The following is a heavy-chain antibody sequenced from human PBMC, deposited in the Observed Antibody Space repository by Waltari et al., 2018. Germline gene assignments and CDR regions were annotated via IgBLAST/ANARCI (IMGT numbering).Heavy chain of an antibody. D-gene: IGHD3-10*01. V-gene: IGHV1-24*01. CDR2: LDPEDEET. CDR3: TTDIMLRVFSNV. J-gene: IGHJ6*02. CDR1: GYSLRELS. Sequence: QVQLVQSGAEVRKPGASVKVSCKVSGYSLRELSMHWVRQAPGKGLEWVGVLDPEDEETVYAQKFQGRVTMTEDTSTDTAYMELSSLRSDDTAVYYCTTDIMLRVFSNVWGQGTTVTVSS.